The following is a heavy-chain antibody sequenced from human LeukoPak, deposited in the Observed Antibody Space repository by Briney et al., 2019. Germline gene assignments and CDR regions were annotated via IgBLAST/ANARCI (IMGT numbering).Heavy chain of an antibody. V-gene: IGHV3-72*01. CDR1: GITFSDHD. CDR2: TKNKGNSYTR. D-gene: IGHD1-26*01. J-gene: IGHJ5*02. Sequence: GGSLRLSCAVSGITFSDHDMDWVRQAPGKGLEWCGRTKNKGNSYTREYAASVKGRFTISRDDSKNSLYLQMNSLKTEDTAVYYCTRDSGTYNWFDPWGQGTLVTVSS. CDR3: TRDSGTYNWFDP.